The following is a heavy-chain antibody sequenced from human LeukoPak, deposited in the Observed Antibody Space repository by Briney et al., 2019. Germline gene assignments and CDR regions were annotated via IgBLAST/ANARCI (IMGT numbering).Heavy chain of an antibody. J-gene: IGHJ6*03. CDR2: IYYSGST. D-gene: IGHD5-18*01. Sequence: SETLSLTCTVSGGSINSYYWSWLRQPPGKGLEWIGYIYYSGSTNYNPSLKRRVTISIDTSKNQFSLKLSSVTAADTAAYYCARTTEGGYTYDYFYYYYMDVWGKGTTVTISS. CDR1: GGSINSYY. CDR3: ARTTEGGYTYDYFYYYYMDV. V-gene: IGHV4-59*01.